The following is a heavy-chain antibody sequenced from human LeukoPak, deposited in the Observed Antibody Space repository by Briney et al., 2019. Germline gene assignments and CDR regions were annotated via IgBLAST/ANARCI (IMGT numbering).Heavy chain of an antibody. J-gene: IGHJ4*02. CDR2: IIPIFGTA. V-gene: IGHV1-69*06. CDR3: GRAATTGFGESIDN. Sequence: SVKVSCKASGGTFSSYAISWVRQAPGQGLEWMGGIIPIFGTANYAQKFQGRVTITADKSTSTAYMELSSLRSEDTAVYYCGRAATTGFGESIDNWGQGTLVTVSS. D-gene: IGHD3-10*01. CDR1: GGTFSSYA.